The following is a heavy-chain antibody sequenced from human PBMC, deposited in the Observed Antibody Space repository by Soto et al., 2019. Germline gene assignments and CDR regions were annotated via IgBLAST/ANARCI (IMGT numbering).Heavy chain of an antibody. Sequence: GGSLRLSCAASGFTFSSYGMHWVRQAPGKGLEWVAVISYDGSNKYYADSVKGRFTISRDNSKNTLYLQMNSLRAEDTAVYYCAKDDEIVVVPAAIIGPVPFITHLGMDVWGQGTTVTVSS. CDR1: GFTFSSYG. V-gene: IGHV3-30*18. CDR3: AKDDEIVVVPAAIIGPVPFITHLGMDV. J-gene: IGHJ6*02. CDR2: ISYDGSNK. D-gene: IGHD2-2*01.